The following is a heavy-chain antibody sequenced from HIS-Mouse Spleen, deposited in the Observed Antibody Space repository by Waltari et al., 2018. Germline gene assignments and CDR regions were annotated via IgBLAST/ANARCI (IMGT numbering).Heavy chain of an antibody. J-gene: IGHJ4*02. V-gene: IGHV4-59*08. CDR2: IYYSGST. CDR3: ARQSNWGSGFDY. D-gene: IGHD7-27*01. Sequence: QVQLQESGPGLVKPSETRSLTCTVSGGPTSSSYWSWTRQPPGKGLEWIGYIYYSGSTNYNPSLKSRVTISVDTSKNQFSLKLSSVTAADTAVYYCARQSNWGSGFDYWGQGTLVTVSS. CDR1: GGPTSSSY.